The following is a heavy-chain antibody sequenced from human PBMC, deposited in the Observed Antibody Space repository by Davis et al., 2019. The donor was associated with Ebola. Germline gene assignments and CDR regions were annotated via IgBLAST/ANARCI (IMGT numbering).Heavy chain of an antibody. CDR3: ARGGIVTYLGGWFDY. CDR2: INHSGST. Sequence: SETLSLTCAVYGGSFSGYYWSWIRQPPGKGLEWIGEINHSGSTNYNPSLKSRVTISVDTSKNQFSLKLSSVTAADTAVYYCARGGIVTYLGGWFDYWGQGTLVTVSS. CDR1: GGSFSGYY. J-gene: IGHJ4*02. D-gene: IGHD1-26*01. V-gene: IGHV4-34*01.